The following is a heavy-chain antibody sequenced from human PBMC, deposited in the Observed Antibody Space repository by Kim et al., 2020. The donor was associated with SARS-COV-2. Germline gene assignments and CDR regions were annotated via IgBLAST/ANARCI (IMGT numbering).Heavy chain of an antibody. J-gene: IGHJ4*02. CDR3: ASGSYHSFDY. D-gene: IGHD1-26*01. CDR1: GGSISSSSYY. V-gene: IGHV4-39*07. CDR2: IYYSGST. Sequence: SETLSLTCTVSGGSISSSSYYWGWIRQPPGKGLEWIGSIYYSGSTYYNPSLKSRVTISVDTSKNQFSLKLSSVTAADTAVYYCASGSYHSFDYWGQGTLVTVSS.